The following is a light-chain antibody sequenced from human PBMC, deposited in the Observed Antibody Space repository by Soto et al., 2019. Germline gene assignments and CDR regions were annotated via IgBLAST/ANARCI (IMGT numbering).Light chain of an antibody. Sequence: DIQMTQSPSTLSASVGDRVTITCRASQSISSWLAWYQQKPGKAPNLLIYKASSLESGVPSRFSGSGSGTEFTITISSLQPEDFSTYYCQQYNSYPLTFGGGTRVEIK. CDR1: QSISSW. V-gene: IGKV1-5*03. J-gene: IGKJ4*01. CDR2: KAS. CDR3: QQYNSYPLT.